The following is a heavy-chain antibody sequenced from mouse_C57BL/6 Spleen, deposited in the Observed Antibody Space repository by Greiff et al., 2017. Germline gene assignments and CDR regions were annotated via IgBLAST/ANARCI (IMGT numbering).Heavy chain of an antibody. J-gene: IGHJ2*01. CDR2: IDPSDSET. CDR3: AREGITTVYVDY. Sequence: VQLQQSGAELVRPGSSVKLSCKASGYTFTSYWMHWVKQRPIQGLEWIGNIDPSDSETHYNQKFKDKATLTVDKSSSTAYMQLSSLTSEDSAVYYCAREGITTVYVDYWGQGTTLTVSS. V-gene: IGHV1-52*01. CDR1: GYTFTSYW. D-gene: IGHD1-1*01.